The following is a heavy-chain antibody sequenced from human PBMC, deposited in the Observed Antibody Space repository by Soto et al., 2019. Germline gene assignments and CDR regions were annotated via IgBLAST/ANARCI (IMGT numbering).Heavy chain of an antibody. V-gene: IGHV4-38-2*02. D-gene: IGHD1-26*01. CDR2: IYPSVSS. Sequence: PSETLSLTGSVSGFAISRGYYWSWFRQPPGKGLEGIGSIYPSVSSYHNPSLATRLRLSIDTSKNQFTLNLTSVTAADTALYLWAREKVGPTCFDKWGQGIQVALSS. CDR3: AREKVGPTCFDK. J-gene: IGHJ4*02. CDR1: GFAISRGYY.